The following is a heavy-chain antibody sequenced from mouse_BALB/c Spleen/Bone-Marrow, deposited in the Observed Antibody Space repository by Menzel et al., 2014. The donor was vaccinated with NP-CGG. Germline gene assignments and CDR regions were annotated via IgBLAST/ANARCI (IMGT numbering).Heavy chain of an antibody. CDR1: GFTFSSFG. Sequence: EVKVVESGGGLVQPGGSRKLSCAASGFTFSSFGMHWVRQAPEKGLEWVAYISSGSSTIYYADTVKGRFTISRDNPENTLFLEMTSLRSEDTAKYYCARRYRYDYFDYWGQGTTLTVSS. D-gene: IGHD2-14*01. CDR3: ARRYRYDYFDY. CDR2: ISSGSSTI. J-gene: IGHJ2*01. V-gene: IGHV5-17*02.